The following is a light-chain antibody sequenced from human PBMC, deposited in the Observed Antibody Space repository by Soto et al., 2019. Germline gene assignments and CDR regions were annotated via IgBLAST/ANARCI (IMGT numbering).Light chain of an antibody. V-gene: IGLV2-14*03. J-gene: IGLJ1*01. Sequence: QSVLTQPASVSGSPGQSIAISCIGVRTDGDGHDYVSWYQQHPGQAPQLIIYDVYNRPSGVSDRFSGSKSGNTASLVISGLQAEDEADYFCTSYTPSSPFYVFGAGTKVTVL. CDR3: TSYTPSSPFYV. CDR1: RTDGDGHDY. CDR2: DVY.